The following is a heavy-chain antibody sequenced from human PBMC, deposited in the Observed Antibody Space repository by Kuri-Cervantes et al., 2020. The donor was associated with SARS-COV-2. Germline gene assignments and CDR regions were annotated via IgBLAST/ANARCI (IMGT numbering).Heavy chain of an antibody. Sequence: SLKISCAASGFTFDDYAMHWVRQAPGKGLEWVSGISWNSGSIGYADSVKGRFTISRDSAKNSLYLQMNSLRAEDMALYYCAKGGYNWNYDAFDIWGQGTMVTVSS. CDR2: ISWNSGSI. D-gene: IGHD1-7*01. CDR1: GFTFDDYA. CDR3: AKGGYNWNYDAFDI. V-gene: IGHV3-9*03. J-gene: IGHJ3*02.